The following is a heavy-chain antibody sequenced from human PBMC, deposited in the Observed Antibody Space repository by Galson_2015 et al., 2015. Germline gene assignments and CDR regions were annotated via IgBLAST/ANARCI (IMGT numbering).Heavy chain of an antibody. J-gene: IGHJ4*02. CDR3: ARDLSNSNWYSFDY. Sequence: SLRLSCAASGFTVSSDYMSWVRQAPGKGLEWVSVIYSGGSTYYADSVKGRFTISRDNSKNTLYLQMNSLRAEDTAVYYCARDLSNSNWYSFDYWGQGTLVTVSS. CDR2: IYSGGST. V-gene: IGHV3-53*01. CDR1: GFTVSSDY. D-gene: IGHD6-13*01.